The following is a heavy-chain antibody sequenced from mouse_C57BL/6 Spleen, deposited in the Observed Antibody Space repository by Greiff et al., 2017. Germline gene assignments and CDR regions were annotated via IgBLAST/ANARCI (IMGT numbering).Heavy chain of an antibody. V-gene: IGHV1-80*01. CDR3: ARVRDRDYYYAMDY. CDR1: GYAFSSYW. CDR2: LYPGDGDT. Sequence: VQLQQSGAELVKPGASVKISCKASGYAFSSYWMNWVKQRPGKGLEWIGQLYPGDGDTNYNGKFKGKATLTADKSSSTAYMQLSSLTSEDSAVYFCARVRDRDYYYAMDYWGQGTSVTVSS. D-gene: IGHD3-3*01. J-gene: IGHJ4*01.